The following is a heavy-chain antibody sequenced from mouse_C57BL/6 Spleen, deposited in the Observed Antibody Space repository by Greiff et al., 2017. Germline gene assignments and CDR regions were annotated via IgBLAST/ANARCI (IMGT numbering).Heavy chain of an antibody. Sequence: EVQVVESGGGLVKPGGSLKLSCAASGFTFSSYAMSWVRQTPEKRLEWVATISDGGSYTYYPDNVKGRFTISRDNAKNNLYLQMSHLKSEDTAMYYCARGGITTVVAPGFAYWGQGTLVTVSA. V-gene: IGHV5-4*01. CDR1: GFTFSSYA. CDR2: ISDGGSYT. J-gene: IGHJ3*01. D-gene: IGHD1-1*01. CDR3: ARGGITTVVAPGFAY.